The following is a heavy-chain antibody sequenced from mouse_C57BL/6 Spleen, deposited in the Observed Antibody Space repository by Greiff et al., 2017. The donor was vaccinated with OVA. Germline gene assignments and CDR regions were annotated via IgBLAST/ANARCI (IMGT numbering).Heavy chain of an antibody. V-gene: IGHV2-2*01. CDR2: IWSGGST. D-gene: IGHD2-10*01. CDR3: ATAYYENAMDY. Sequence: VKLVESGPGLVQPSQRLSITCTVSGFSLTSYGVHWVRQSPGKGLEWLGVIWSGGSTDYNAAFISRLSISKDNSKSQVFFKMNSLQADDTAIYYCATAYYENAMDYWGQGTSVTVSS. CDR1: GFSLTSYG. J-gene: IGHJ4*01.